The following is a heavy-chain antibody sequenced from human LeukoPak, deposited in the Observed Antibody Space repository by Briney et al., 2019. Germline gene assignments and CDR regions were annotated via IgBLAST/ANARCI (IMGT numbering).Heavy chain of an antibody. CDR2: MSGSGSST. J-gene: IGHJ4*02. Sequence: GGSLRLSCAASGFTFSSNAMSWVRQAPGKGLEWVSAMSGSGSSTYYADSVRGRFTISRDNSKDTLYLQMNSLRAEDTAVYYCAKDLPHTSIRGYWGQGTLVTVSS. D-gene: IGHD2-2*01. CDR3: AKDLPHTSIRGY. V-gene: IGHV3-23*01. CDR1: GFTFSSNA.